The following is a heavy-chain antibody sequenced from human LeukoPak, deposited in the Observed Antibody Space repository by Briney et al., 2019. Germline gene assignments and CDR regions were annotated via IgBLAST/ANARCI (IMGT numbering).Heavy chain of an antibody. V-gene: IGHV3-74*01. J-gene: IGHJ3*01. CDR1: GFSLSGSW. CDR3: ARSDYFHN. D-gene: IGHD2/OR15-2a*01. Sequence: GGSLRLSCEASGFSLSGSWMHWVRQAQGKGLIWVSQSKYDGSTKSYAASVRGRFTISRDNAKNTLYLHMDSLRAEDTAVYYCARSDYFHNWGQGTMVVVSA. CDR2: SKYDGSTK.